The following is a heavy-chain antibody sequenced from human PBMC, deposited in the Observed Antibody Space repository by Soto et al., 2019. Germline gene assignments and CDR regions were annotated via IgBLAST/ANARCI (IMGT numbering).Heavy chain of an antibody. CDR3: ARWNVQHDSYGYF. Sequence: GGSLRLSCAASGFTFSSYAMHWVRQAPGKGLEWVAVISYDGSEKYYADSVKGRFTISRDNSKNTLYLQMNSLRAEDTAVYYCARWNVQHDSYGYFWGQGSLVTVSS. CDR2: ISYDGSEK. V-gene: IGHV3-30*04. J-gene: IGHJ4*02. CDR1: GFTFSSYA. D-gene: IGHD5-18*01.